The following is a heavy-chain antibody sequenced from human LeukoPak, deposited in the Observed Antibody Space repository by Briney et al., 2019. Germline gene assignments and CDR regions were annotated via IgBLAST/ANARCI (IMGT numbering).Heavy chain of an antibody. Sequence: PGGSLRLSCVASGLTFSSYNMNWVRQAPGKGLEWVSFISSSSNYIYYADSVKGRFTISRDNAKNSLLLQMNSLRAEDTAVYYCACLRGPSDYWGQGTLVTVSS. D-gene: IGHD4-17*01. CDR2: ISSSSNYI. J-gene: IGHJ4*02. V-gene: IGHV3-21*01. CDR3: ACLRGPSDY. CDR1: GLTFSSYN.